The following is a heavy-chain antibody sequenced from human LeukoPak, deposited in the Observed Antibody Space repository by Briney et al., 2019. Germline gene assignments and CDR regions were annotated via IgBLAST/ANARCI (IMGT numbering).Heavy chain of an antibody. V-gene: IGHV3-30-3*01. CDR1: GFTFSSYA. CDR3: ARDRIYDILTGYYFDY. D-gene: IGHD3-9*01. J-gene: IGHJ4*02. CDR2: ISYDGSNK. Sequence: GGSLRLSCAASGFTFSSYAMHWVRQAPGKGLEWVAVISYDGSNKYYADSVKGRFTISRDNSKNTLYRQMNSLRAEDTAVYYCARDRIYDILTGYYFDYWGQGTLVTVSS.